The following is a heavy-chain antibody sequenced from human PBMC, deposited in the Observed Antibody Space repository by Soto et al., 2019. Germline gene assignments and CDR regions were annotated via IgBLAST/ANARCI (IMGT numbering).Heavy chain of an antibody. CDR1: GASSGTYY. CDR3: AGLRGYYYYIDV. D-gene: IGHD3-10*01. CDR2: INDSGSA. V-gene: IGHV4-34*01. Sequence: QVQLQQWGAGLLKPSETLSLTCAVHGASSGTYYWTWIRQPPGKGLEWIGEINDSGSANHNPSLKSRVIISVDTSKNQFSLRLNSVTAADTAVYYCAGLRGYYYYIDVWGKGTKVTVSS. J-gene: IGHJ6*03.